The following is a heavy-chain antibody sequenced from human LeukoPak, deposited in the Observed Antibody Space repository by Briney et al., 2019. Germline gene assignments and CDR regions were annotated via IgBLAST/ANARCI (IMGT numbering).Heavy chain of an antibody. CDR3: VLGYCSGGSCYRFDY. CDR1: GYTFTNYT. Sequence: ASVKVSCKASGYTFTNYTLNWVRQAPGQGLEWMGGIIPIFGTANYAQKFQGRVTVTADESTSTAYMELSSLRSEDTAVYYCVLGYCSGGSCYRFDYWGQGTLVTVSS. D-gene: IGHD2-15*01. J-gene: IGHJ4*02. CDR2: IIPIFGTA. V-gene: IGHV1-69*13.